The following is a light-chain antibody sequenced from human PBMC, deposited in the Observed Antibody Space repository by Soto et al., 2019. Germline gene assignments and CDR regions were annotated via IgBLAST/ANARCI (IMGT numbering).Light chain of an antibody. CDR1: QTISSY. V-gene: IGKV1-39*01. CDR2: SAS. J-gene: IGKJ2*01. Sequence: DIQMTQSPASLSASVGDRVSITCRASQTISSYLNWYQQKPGAAPKLLIYSASTLQSGVPSRFSGSGFGTDYTLTISSLQPADFAVYYCQQTFRTPHTFGQGTTLDIE. CDR3: QQTFRTPHT.